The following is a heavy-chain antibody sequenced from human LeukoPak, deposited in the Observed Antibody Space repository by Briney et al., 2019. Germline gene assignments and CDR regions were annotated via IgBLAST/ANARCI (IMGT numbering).Heavy chain of an antibody. J-gene: IGHJ4*02. CDR2: IRSKASNYAT. CDR3: TRRFSDDSSGYFSY. Sequence: GGSLKLSCAASGFTLSGSAMHWVRQASGKGLEWVGRIRSKASNYATAYAASVKGRFTISRDDSKNTAYLQMNSLITEDTAVYYCTRRFSDDSSGYFSYWGLGTLVTVSS. D-gene: IGHD3-22*01. CDR1: GFTLSGSA. V-gene: IGHV3-73*01.